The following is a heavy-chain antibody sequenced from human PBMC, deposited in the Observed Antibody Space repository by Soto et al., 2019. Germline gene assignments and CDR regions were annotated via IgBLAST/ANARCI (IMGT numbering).Heavy chain of an antibody. CDR3: ARVVRVSSSWYPGY. CDR2: IYYSGST. V-gene: IGHV4-30-4*01. J-gene: IGHJ4*02. D-gene: IGHD6-13*01. CDR1: GGSISSGDYY. Sequence: LSLTCTVSGGSISSGDYYWSWIRQPPGKGLEWIGYIYYSGSTYYNPSLKSRVTISVDTSKNQFSLKLSSVTAADTAVYYCARVVRVSSSWYPGYWGQGTLVTVSS.